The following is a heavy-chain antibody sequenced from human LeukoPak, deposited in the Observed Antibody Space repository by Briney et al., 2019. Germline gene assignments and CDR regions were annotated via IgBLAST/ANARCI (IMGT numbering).Heavy chain of an antibody. D-gene: IGHD6-13*01. CDR3: ARDRGLAAAGTVH. Sequence: GGSLRLSCAASGFTFSSYSMNWVRQAPGKGLEWVSSISSSSSYIYYADSVKGRFTISRDNAKNSLYLQMNSLRAEDTAVYYCARDRGLAAAGTVHWGQGTLVTVSS. J-gene: IGHJ4*02. V-gene: IGHV3-21*01. CDR1: GFTFSSYS. CDR2: ISSSSSYI.